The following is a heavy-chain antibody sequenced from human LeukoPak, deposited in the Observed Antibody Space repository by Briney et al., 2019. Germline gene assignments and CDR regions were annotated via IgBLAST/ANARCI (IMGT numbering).Heavy chain of an antibody. CDR2: INHSGST. D-gene: IGHD4-17*01. J-gene: IGHJ3*02. CDR3: ARSYGDYGGTLDAFDI. Sequence: SETLSLTCAVFGGSFSGYYWSWIRQPPGKGLEWIGEINHSGSTSYNPSLKSRVTISVDTSKNQFSLKLSSVTAADTAVYYCARSYGDYGGTLDAFDIWGQGTMVTVSS. CDR1: GGSFSGYY. V-gene: IGHV4-34*01.